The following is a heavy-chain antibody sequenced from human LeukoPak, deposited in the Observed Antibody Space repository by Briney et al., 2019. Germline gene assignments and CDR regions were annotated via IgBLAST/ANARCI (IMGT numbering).Heavy chain of an antibody. CDR3: ARDPGLLRFLEWFDAFDI. CDR2: INPSGGST. Sequence: GASVKVSCKASGYTFTSYYMHWVRQAPGQGLEWMGIINPSGGSTSYAQKFQGRVTMTRDTSTSTVYMELRSLRSDDTAVYYCARDPGLLRFLEWFDAFDIWGQGTMVTVSS. J-gene: IGHJ3*02. V-gene: IGHV1-46*01. CDR1: GYTFTSYY. D-gene: IGHD3-3*01.